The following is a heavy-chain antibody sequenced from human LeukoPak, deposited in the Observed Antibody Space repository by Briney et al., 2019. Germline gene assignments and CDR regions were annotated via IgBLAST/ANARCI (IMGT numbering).Heavy chain of an antibody. Sequence: SETLSLTCTVSGGSISSGGYYWSWIRQHPGKGLEWIRYIYYSGSTYYNPSLKSRVTISVDTSKNQFSLKLSSVTAADTAVYYCATLTGGSYFDYWGQGTLVTVSS. V-gene: IGHV4-31*03. CDR1: GGSISSGGYY. D-gene: IGHD7-27*01. CDR3: ATLTGGSYFDY. CDR2: IYYSGST. J-gene: IGHJ4*02.